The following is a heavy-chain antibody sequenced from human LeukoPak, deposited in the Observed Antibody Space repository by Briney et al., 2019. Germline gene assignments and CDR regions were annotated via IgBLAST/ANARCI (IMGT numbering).Heavy chain of an antibody. V-gene: IGHV3-33*01. Sequence: GGSLRLSCVASGFTFSDHSMHWVRQAPGKGLEWVALMWGDGTNKYYADSLKGRFTISRDNSKNTLYLQMNSLRAEDTAVYYCARDLGYSSGHPFDWWGQGTLVSVFS. CDR3: ARDLGYSSGHPFDW. J-gene: IGHJ4*02. CDR1: GFTFSDHS. D-gene: IGHD5-18*01. CDR2: MWGDGTNK.